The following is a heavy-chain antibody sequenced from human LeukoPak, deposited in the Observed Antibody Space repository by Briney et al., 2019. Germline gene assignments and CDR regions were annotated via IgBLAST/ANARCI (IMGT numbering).Heavy chain of an antibody. CDR3: AKDCSDSRSCNYYMDV. V-gene: IGHV3-30*18. Sequence: PGGSLRLSCAASGFTFSSYGMHWVRQAPGKGLEWVAVISYDGSNKYYADSVKGRFTISRDNSKNTLYLQMNSLRAEDTAVYYCAKDCSDSRSCNYYMDVWGKGTTVTVSS. CDR2: ISYDGSNK. J-gene: IGHJ6*03. D-gene: IGHD6-13*01. CDR1: GFTFSSYG.